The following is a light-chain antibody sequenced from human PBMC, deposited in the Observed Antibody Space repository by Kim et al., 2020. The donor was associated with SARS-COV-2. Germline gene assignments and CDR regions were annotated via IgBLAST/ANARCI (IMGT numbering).Light chain of an antibody. V-gene: IGLV10-54*01. J-gene: IGLJ3*02. CDR3: SAWDSSLRVWV. CDR2: TNN. CDR1: WDNVGSQG. Sequence: QAGLTQPPSVSKGLRQTATLTCTGNWDNVGSQGASWLQQHQGHPPKVLSYTNNNRPSGISERLSASRSGNTASLTITALQPEDEADYYCSAWDSSLRVWVFGGGTKLTVL.